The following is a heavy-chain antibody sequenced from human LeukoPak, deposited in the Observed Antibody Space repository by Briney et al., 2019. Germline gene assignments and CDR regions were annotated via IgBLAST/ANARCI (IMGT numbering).Heavy chain of an antibody. J-gene: IGHJ4*02. CDR2: IYPGDSDT. CDR1: GYSFTSYW. Sequence: GESLKISCKGSGYSFTSYWIGWVRQMPGKGLEWMGIIYPGDSDTRYSPSFQGQVTISADKSISTAYLQWSSLKASDTAMYYCARHDYRSGGSCLLDYWGQGTLVTVSS. V-gene: IGHV5-51*01. CDR3: ARHDYRSGGSCLLDY. D-gene: IGHD2-15*01.